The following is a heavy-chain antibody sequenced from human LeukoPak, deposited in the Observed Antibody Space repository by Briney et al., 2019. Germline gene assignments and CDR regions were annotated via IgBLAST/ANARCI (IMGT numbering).Heavy chain of an antibody. V-gene: IGHV1-2*02. CDR2: INPTSCGT. CDR3: ARSDTYYYYMDV. CDR1: GYTFTGYY. J-gene: IGHJ6*03. Sequence: SVKVSCKASGYTFTGYYMHRVRQAPGQGLEGMGWINPTSCGTNYAQKFQGRVTVTRDTSISTAYMELSRLRSDDTAVYYCARSDTYYYYMDVWGKGTTVT.